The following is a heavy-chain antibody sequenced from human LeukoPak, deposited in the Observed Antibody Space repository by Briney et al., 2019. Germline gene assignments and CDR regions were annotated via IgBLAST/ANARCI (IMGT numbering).Heavy chain of an antibody. CDR1: GGSISGYY. D-gene: IGHD4-17*01. V-gene: IGHV4-59*01. Sequence: PSETLSLTCIVSGGSISGYYWSWIRQPPGKGLEWIGYIHYSGTTNYKPSLESRVTMSIDTSKNQFSLKLSSVTAADTAVYYCARDSSGYGSSWYFDLWGRGTLVTVSS. CDR3: ARDSSGYGSSWYFDL. J-gene: IGHJ2*01. CDR2: IHYSGTT.